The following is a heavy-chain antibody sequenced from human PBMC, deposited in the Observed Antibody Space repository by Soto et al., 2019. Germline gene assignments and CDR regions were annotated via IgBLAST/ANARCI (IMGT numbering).Heavy chain of an antibody. Sequence: QVQLVQSGAEVKKPGSSVKVSCKASGGTFSSYAISWVRQAPGQGLEWMGGIIPIFGTANYAQKFQGRVTITADESTSTAYMELSSRRSEDTAVYYCARCTMVRGAPRPYGMDVWGQGTTVTVSS. J-gene: IGHJ6*02. V-gene: IGHV1-69*01. CDR3: ARCTMVRGAPRPYGMDV. CDR1: GGTFSSYA. D-gene: IGHD3-10*01. CDR2: IIPIFGTA.